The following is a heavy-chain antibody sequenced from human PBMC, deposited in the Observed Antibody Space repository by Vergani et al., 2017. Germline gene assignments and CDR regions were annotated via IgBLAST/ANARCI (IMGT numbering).Heavy chain of an antibody. Sequence: EVQLLESGGGLVQPGGSLRLSCAASGFTFSSYAMSWVRQAPGKGLEWVSAISGSGGSTYYSDSVKGRFTISRDNSKNTLYLQMNSLRAEDTAVYYCAKDTRLGSSLHHHYWYFDLWGRGTLVTVSS. CDR3: AKDTRLGSSLHHHYWYFDL. CDR2: ISGSGGST. J-gene: IGHJ2*01. V-gene: IGHV3-23*01. D-gene: IGHD6-13*01. CDR1: GFTFSSYA.